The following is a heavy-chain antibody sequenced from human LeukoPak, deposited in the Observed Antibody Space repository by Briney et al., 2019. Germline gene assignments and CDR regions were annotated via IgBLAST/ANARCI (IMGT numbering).Heavy chain of an antibody. V-gene: IGHV3-48*02. CDR2: ISPSSSTI. D-gene: IGHD1-26*01. CDR1: GFTLSSYN. J-gene: IGHJ4*02. CDR3: AKVGATFDY. Sequence: GGSLRLSCAASGFTLSSYNMNWVRQAPGKGLEWLSYISPSSSTINYADSVKGRFTISRDNAKNSLYLQMNSLRDEDTAVYYCAKVGATFDYWGQGTLVTVSS.